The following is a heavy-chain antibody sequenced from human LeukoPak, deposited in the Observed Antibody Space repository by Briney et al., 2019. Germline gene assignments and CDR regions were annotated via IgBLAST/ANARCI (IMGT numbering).Heavy chain of an antibody. CDR2: IIPIFGTA. D-gene: IGHD2-8*01. V-gene: IGHV1-69*06. CDR3: ARARPERSPHIVLMVYATYYYYYMDV. CDR1: GGTFSNYA. Sequence: GASVKVSCKASGGTFSNYAISWVRQAPGQGLEWMGGIIPIFGTANYAQKFQGRVTITADKSTSTAYMELSSLRSEDTAVYYCARARPERSPHIVLMVYATYYYYYMDVWGKGTTVTVSS. J-gene: IGHJ6*03.